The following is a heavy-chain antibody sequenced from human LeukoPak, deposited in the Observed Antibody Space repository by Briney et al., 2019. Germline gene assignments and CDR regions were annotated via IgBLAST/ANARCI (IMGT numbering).Heavy chain of an antibody. V-gene: IGHV3-48*03. J-gene: IGHJ4*02. CDR2: ISSSGSTI. D-gene: IGHD3-9*01. CDR1: GFTFSSYE. Sequence: GGSLRLSCAASGFTFSSYEMNWVRQAPGKGLEWVSYISSSGSTIYYADSVKGRFTISRDNAKNSPYLQMNSLRAEDTAVYYCASGYYDILTGDYYFDYWGQGTLVTVSS. CDR3: ASGYYDILTGDYYFDY.